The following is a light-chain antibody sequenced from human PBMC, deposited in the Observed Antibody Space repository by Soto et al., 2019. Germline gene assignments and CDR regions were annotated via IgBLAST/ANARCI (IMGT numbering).Light chain of an antibody. V-gene: IGKV1-5*01. CDR3: QQYKVYPYT. J-gene: IGKJ2*01. CDR1: QSLTGR. CDR2: DVS. Sequence: DIQMTQSPSTLSASIGDTVTLTCRAIQSLTGRLAWYQQKPGRPPKLLIYDVSILESGVPAWFSGSESGADVTRTISSLRPDDFSTFYCQQYKVYPYTFGQGTRL.